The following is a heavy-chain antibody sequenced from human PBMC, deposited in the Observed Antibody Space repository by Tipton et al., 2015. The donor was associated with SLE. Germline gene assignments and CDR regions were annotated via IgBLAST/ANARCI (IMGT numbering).Heavy chain of an antibody. D-gene: IGHD6-6*01. CDR1: GGSISSYY. Sequence: TLSLTCTVSGGSISSYYWSWIRQPPGKGLEWIGYIYYSGSTNYNPSLKSRVTISVDTSKNQFSLKLRSVTAADTAVYYCAREGCGSSGFHYWGQGTLVTVSS. CDR3: AREGCGSSGFHY. CDR2: IYYSGST. V-gene: IGHV4-59*01. J-gene: IGHJ4*02.